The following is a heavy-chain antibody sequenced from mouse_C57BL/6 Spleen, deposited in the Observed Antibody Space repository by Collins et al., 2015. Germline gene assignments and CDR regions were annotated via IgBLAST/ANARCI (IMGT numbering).Heavy chain of an antibody. CDR1: GFTFSSYA. D-gene: IGHD2-3*01. V-gene: IGHV5-9-1*01. Sequence: EVMLVESGGGLVKPGGSLKLSCAASGFTFSSYAMSWVRQTPEKRLEWVATISSGGSYTYYPDSVKGRFTISRDNAKNTLYLQMSSLRSEDTAMYYCARIYDGGAMDYWGQGTSVTVSS. CDR3: ARIYDGGAMDY. J-gene: IGHJ4*01. CDR2: ISSGGSYT.